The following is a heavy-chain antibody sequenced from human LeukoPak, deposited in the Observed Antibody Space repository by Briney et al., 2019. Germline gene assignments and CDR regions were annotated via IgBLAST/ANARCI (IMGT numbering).Heavy chain of an antibody. Sequence: GGSLRLSCAASGLTFSSYAMSWVRQAPGKGLEWVSAISGSGGSTYYADSVKGRFTISRDNSKNTLYLQMNSLRAEDTAVYYCAKVVLGLGDAFDIWGQGTMVTVSS. CDR1: GLTFSSYA. J-gene: IGHJ3*02. V-gene: IGHV3-23*01. CDR3: AKVVLGLGDAFDI. CDR2: ISGSGGST. D-gene: IGHD3/OR15-3a*01.